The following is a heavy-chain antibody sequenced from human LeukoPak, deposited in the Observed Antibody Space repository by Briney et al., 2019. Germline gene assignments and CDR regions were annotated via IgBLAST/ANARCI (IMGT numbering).Heavy chain of an antibody. D-gene: IGHD4-17*01. V-gene: IGHV1-18*01. CDR1: GYTFTKHG. Sequence: ASVKVSCKASGYTFTKHGITWVRQAPGQGLEWMVWISTYNGNTNYAQKLQGRVTMTTDTSTSTAYMELRSLISDDADVYYCARGDDYGDYWGLYWGQGTLVTVSS. CDR3: ARGDDYGDYWGLY. CDR2: ISTYNGNT. J-gene: IGHJ4*02.